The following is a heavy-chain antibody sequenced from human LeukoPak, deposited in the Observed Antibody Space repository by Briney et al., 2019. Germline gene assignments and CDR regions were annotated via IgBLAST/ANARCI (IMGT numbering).Heavy chain of an antibody. CDR1: GFSLNTNEMR. J-gene: IGHJ4*02. CDR3: ARSSHSGVWYDLDY. D-gene: IGHD6-19*01. Sequence: ESGPTLVNPTQTLTLTRTYSGFSLNTNEMRVSWIRQSPGKALEYFARIEWDDNTFYSASLRSRLTISKDTSKHHVVLTLTNMDPVDTATYYCARSSHSGVWYDLDYWGQGIRVTVPS. V-gene: IGHV2-70*04. CDR2: IEWDDNT.